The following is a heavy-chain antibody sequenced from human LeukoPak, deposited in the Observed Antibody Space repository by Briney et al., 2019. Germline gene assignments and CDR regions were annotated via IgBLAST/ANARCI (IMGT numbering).Heavy chain of an antibody. D-gene: IGHD3-10*01. V-gene: IGHV3-72*01. J-gene: IGHJ6*04. Sequence: GGSPRLACAASGFTFSAHYMDWVRQAPGKGLEWVGRTRNKVMSYTTLYAHTVKGRCAIPRQHPQNPLYLDMNSLKIQDSTVYYCARIRGGVHGRMDGCGGGTTVSVPS. CDR1: GFTFSAHY. CDR3: ARIRGGVHGRMDG. CDR2: TRNKVMSYTT.